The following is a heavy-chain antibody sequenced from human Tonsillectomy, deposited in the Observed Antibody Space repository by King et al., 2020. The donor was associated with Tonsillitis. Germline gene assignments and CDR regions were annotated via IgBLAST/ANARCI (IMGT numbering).Heavy chain of an antibody. Sequence: VQLVQSGAEVKKPGASVKISCKASGYTFTTYYIHWVRQAPGQGLEWMAIINPSGGDSNYPQKFQGRVTMTRDTSTSTVYMQLSNLRSEDTAVYYCASEVYSSGWYRRAFDIWGQETLVTVSS. J-gene: IGHJ3*02. CDR1: GYTFTTYY. CDR2: INPSGGDS. CDR3: ASEVYSSGWYRRAFDI. D-gene: IGHD6-19*01. V-gene: IGHV1-46*01.